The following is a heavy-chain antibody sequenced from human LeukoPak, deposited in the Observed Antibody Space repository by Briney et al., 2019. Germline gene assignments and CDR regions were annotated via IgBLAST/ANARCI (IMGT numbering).Heavy chain of an antibody. CDR3: ARFTIFGVGPDY. J-gene: IGHJ4*02. V-gene: IGHV4-38-2*01. CDR1: GYSTSSGYY. D-gene: IGHD3-3*01. CDR2: IYHSGST. Sequence: PSETLSLTCAVSGYSTSSGYYWGWIRQPPGKGLEWIGSIYHSGSTYYNPSLKSRVTISVDTSKNQFSLKLSSVTAADTAVYYCARFTIFGVGPDYWGQGTLVTVSS.